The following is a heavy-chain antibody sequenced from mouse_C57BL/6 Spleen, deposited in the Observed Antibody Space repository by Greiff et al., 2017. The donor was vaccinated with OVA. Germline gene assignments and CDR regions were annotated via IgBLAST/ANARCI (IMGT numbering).Heavy chain of an antibody. CDR1: GYTFTSYG. J-gene: IGHJ4*01. CDR2: IYPRSGNT. V-gene: IGHV1-81*01. Sequence: VQLQQSGAELARPGASVKLSCKASGYTFTSYGISWVKQRTGQGLEWIGEIYPRSGNTYYNEKFKGKATLTADKSSSTAYMELRSLTSEDSAVYFCVRERLDVYYYAMDYWGKGTSATVPS. CDR3: VRERLDVYYYAMDY. D-gene: IGHD2-3*01.